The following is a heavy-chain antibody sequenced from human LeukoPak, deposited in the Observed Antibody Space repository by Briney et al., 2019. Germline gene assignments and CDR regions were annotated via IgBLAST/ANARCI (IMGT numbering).Heavy chain of an antibody. J-gene: IGHJ3*02. Sequence: ASVKVSCKASGGTFSSYTISWVRQAPGQGLEWMGRIIPILGIANYAQKFQGRVTITADKSTSTAYMELSRLRSEDTAVYYCARGGGITIFGVVTSPDAFDIWGQGTMVTVSS. CDR3: ARGGGITIFGVVTSPDAFDI. CDR2: IIPILGIA. D-gene: IGHD3-3*01. V-gene: IGHV1-69*02. CDR1: GGTFSSYT.